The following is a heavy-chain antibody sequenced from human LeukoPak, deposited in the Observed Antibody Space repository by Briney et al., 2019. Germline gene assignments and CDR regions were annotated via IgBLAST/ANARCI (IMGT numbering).Heavy chain of an antibody. J-gene: IGHJ5*02. CDR3: AKQSGFDP. V-gene: IGHV3-30*02. CDR2: IRYVGSNK. Sequence: PGGSMRLSCAASGFTFSSYGMHWVRQAPGKGLEWVAFIRYVGSNKYYAASVKGRFTISRDNSKNTLYLQMNSLRAEDTAVYYCAKQSGFDPWGQGTLVTVSS. CDR1: GFTFSSYG. D-gene: IGHD6-25*01.